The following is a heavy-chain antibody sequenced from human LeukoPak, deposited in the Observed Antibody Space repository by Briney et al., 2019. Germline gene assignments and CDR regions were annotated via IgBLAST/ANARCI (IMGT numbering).Heavy chain of an antibody. J-gene: IGHJ4*02. CDR2: ISAYNGNT. CDR3: ARRKEQQLADY. Sequence: ASVNVSCKASGYTFTSYGISWLRQAPGQGLDWMGWISAYNGNTNYAQKLQGRATMTTDTSTSTAYMELRSLRSDDTAVYYCARRKEQQLADYWGQGTLVTVSS. V-gene: IGHV1-18*01. D-gene: IGHD6-13*01. CDR1: GYTFTSYG.